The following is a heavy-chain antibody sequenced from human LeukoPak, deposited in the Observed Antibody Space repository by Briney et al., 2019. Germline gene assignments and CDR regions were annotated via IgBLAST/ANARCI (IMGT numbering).Heavy chain of an antibody. CDR3: ARDKVRWELPFVYAFDI. CDR2: INPSGGST. J-gene: IGHJ3*02. Sequence: ASVKVSCKASGYTFTSYYMHWVRQAPGQGLEWMGIINPSGGSTSYAQKFQGRVTMIRDTSTSTVYMELSSLRSEDTAVYYCARDKVRWELPFVYAFDIWGQGTMVTVSS. D-gene: IGHD1-26*01. V-gene: IGHV1-46*01. CDR1: GYTFTSYY.